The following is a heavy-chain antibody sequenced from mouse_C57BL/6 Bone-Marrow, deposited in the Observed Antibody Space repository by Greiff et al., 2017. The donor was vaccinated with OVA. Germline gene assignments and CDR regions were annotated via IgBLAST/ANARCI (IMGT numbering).Heavy chain of an antibody. J-gene: IGHJ1*03. D-gene: IGHD1-1*01. V-gene: IGHV5-17*01. CDR2: ISRGSSTI. CDR1: GFTFSDYG. Sequence: EVKLMESGGGLVKPGGSLKLSCAASGFTFSDYGMHWVRQAPEKGLEWVAYISRGSSTIYYADTVKGRFTISRDNAKSTLFLQMTSLRSEDTAMYYCARGVITTVDDWYLDVWGTGTTVTVSS. CDR3: ARGVITTVDDWYLDV.